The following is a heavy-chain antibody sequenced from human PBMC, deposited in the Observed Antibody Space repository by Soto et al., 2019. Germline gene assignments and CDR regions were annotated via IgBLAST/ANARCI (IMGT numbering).Heavy chain of an antibody. D-gene: IGHD2-15*01. CDR2: ISAYNGNT. Sequence: QVQLVQSGAEVKNPGASVKVSCKASGYTFTSYGISWVRQAPGQGLEWMGWISAYNGNTNYAQKLQGRVTMTTDTSTSTAYMELRSLRSDDTAVYYCARDYYCSGGSCYSGWFDPWGQGTLVTVSS. V-gene: IGHV1-18*01. CDR1: GYTFTSYG. CDR3: ARDYYCSGGSCYSGWFDP. J-gene: IGHJ5*02.